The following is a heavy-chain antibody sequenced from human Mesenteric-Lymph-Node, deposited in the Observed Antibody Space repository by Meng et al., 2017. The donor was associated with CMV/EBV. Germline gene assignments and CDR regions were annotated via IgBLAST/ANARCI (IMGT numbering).Heavy chain of an antibody. V-gene: IGHV1-3*01. J-gene: IGHJ4*02. D-gene: IGHD5-12*01. CDR3: ARDLMVATMHYFDY. Sequence: ASGYTFTGYYMHWVRQAPGQGLEWMGWINAGNGKTRYSQKFQGRVTITRDTSASTAYMELSSLRSEDTAVYYCARDLMVATMHYFDYWGQGTLVTVSS. CDR1: GYTFTGYY. CDR2: INAGNGKT.